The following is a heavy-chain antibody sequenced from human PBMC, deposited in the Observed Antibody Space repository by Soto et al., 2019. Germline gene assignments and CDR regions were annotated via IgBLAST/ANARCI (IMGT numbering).Heavy chain of an antibody. CDR2: TRNKANSYTT. Sequence: EVQLVESGGGLVQPGGSLRLSCVASGFTFSDHYMDWVRQAPGKGLEWVGRTRNKANSYTTEYAASVKGRFTISRDDSKNSLYMQRNSGKAEDTAVYYCARGGYCSSASCYTDYYAMDVWGQGTTVTVSS. D-gene: IGHD2-2*02. J-gene: IGHJ6*02. CDR3: ARGGYCSSASCYTDYYAMDV. CDR1: GFTFSDHY. V-gene: IGHV3-72*01.